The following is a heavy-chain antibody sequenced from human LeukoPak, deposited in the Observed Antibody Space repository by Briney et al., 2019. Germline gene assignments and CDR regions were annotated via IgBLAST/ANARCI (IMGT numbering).Heavy chain of an antibody. V-gene: IGHV4-59*01. D-gene: IGHD3-22*01. J-gene: IGHJ4*02. CDR1: GGSISSYY. CDR2: IYYSGST. Sequence: PSETLSLTCTVSGGSISSYYWSWIRQPPGKGLEWIGYIYYSGSTNYNPSLMSRVTISVDTSKNQFSLKLSSVTAADTAVYYCARVSDSSGYYYGVFNYWGQGTLVTVSS. CDR3: ARVSDSSGYYYGVFNY.